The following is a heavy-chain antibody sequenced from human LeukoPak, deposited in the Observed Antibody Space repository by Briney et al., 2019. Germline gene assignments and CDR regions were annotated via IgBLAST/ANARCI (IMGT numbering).Heavy chain of an antibody. CDR1: GYTFTSYG. V-gene: IGHV1-18*01. CDR3: AREGHYDSSVLIDY. J-gene: IGHJ4*02. CDR2: ISAY. Sequence: ASVKVSCKASGYTFTSYGISWVRQAPGQGLEWMGWISAYAQKFQGRVTMTTDTSTSTAYMELRSLRSDDTAVYYCAREGHYDSSVLIDYWGQGTLVTVSS. D-gene: IGHD3-22*01.